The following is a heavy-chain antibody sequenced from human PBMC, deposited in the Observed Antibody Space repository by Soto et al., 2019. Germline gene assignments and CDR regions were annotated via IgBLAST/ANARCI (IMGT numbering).Heavy chain of an antibody. CDR1: GVTFSSYA. CDR2: IIPIFGTA. Sequence: GASVKVSCKASGVTFSSYAISWVRQAPGQGLEWMGGIIPIFGTANYAQKFQGRVTITADESTSTAYMELSSLRSEDTAVYYCASSWKNWFDPWGQGTLVTVSS. CDR3: ASSWKNWFDP. D-gene: IGHD6-13*01. J-gene: IGHJ5*02. V-gene: IGHV1-69*13.